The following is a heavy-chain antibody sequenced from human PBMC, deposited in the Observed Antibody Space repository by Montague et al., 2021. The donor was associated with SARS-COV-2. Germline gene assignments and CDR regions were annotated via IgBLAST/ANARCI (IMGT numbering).Heavy chain of an antibody. CDR3: ARDPRITMVVVVITDKWFDP. Sequence: SETLSLTCAVYGGSVSDYYWSWIRQPPGKGLEWIGEINHSGSTNYNPSLKSRVTTSVDTSKNQFSLKLTSVTAADTAVYYCARDPRITMVVVVITDKWFDPWGQGTLVTVSS. CDR2: INHSGST. V-gene: IGHV4-34*01. J-gene: IGHJ5*02. CDR1: GGSVSDYY. D-gene: IGHD3-22*01.